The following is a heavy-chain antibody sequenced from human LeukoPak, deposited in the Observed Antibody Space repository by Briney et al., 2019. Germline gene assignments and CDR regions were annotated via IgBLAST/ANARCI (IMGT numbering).Heavy chain of an antibody. CDR1: GYSFTSYW. J-gene: IGHJ4*02. D-gene: IGHD3-10*01. Sequence: GESLKISCKGSGYSFTSYWIGWVRQMPGKGLEWMGIIYPGDSDTRYSPSFQGQVTISADKSISTAYLQWSSLKASDTAMYYCARPRYYYGSGSVGYFDYWGQGTLVTVSS. CDR3: ARPRYYYGSGSVGYFDY. CDR2: IYPGDSDT. V-gene: IGHV5-51*01.